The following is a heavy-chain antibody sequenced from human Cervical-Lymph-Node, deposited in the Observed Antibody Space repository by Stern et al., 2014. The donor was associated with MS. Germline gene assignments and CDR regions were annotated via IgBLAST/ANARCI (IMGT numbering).Heavy chain of an antibody. D-gene: IGHD3-22*01. CDR3: ARGYYNKGY. CDR2: IWYDGSNK. CDR1: GFTFSSYG. J-gene: IGHJ4*02. V-gene: IGHV3-33*01. Sequence: VQLVESGGGVDQPGRSLRLSCAASGFTFSSYGMHWVRQAPGQGLEWVAVIWYDGSNKYYADSVKGRFTISRDNSKNTMYMQMNSLRAEDTGVYYCARGYYNKGYWGQGTLVTVSS.